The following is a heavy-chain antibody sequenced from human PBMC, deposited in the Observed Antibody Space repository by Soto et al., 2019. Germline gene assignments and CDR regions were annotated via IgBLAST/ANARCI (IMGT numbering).Heavy chain of an antibody. V-gene: IGHV1-8*01. CDR3: ERGSLLSDFWSGYYFSLEYHRPYYLDY. J-gene: IGHJ4*02. D-gene: IGHD3-3*01. CDR2: MNPNSGNT. CDR1: GYTFTSYD. Sequence: QVHLVQSGAEVMKPGASVKVSCKASGYTFTSYDINWVRQATGQGLEWMGWMNPNSGNTGYAQKFQGRVTMTRNTTISTAYRELSSLTSEDTGVYYCERGSLLSDFWSGYYFSLEYHRPYYLDYWGQGTLVTVSS.